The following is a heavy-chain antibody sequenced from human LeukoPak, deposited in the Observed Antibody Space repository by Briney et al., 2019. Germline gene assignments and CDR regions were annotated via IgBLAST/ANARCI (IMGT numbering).Heavy chain of an antibody. CDR2: IYYSGST. CDR1: GYSISSAYY. CDR3: ARRLGKVRYFDWAHHYFDY. J-gene: IGHJ4*02. D-gene: IGHD3-9*01. Sequence: PSETLSLTCSVSGYSISSAYYWGWIRQPPGKGLEWIGSIYYSGSTYYNPSLKSRVTISVDTSKNQFSLELSSVTAADTAVYYCARRLGKVRYFDWAHHYFDYWGQGTLVTVSS. V-gene: IGHV4-38-2*01.